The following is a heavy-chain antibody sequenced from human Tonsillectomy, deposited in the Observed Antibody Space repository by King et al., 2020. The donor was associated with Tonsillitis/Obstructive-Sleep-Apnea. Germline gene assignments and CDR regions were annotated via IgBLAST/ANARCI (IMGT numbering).Heavy chain of an antibody. Sequence: VQLVESGGRLVPPGGSLRLSCAASGFTFRNYAMNWVRQAPGKGLEWISTIGGAGRDIFYADSVKGRFTISRDNSKNTLYLQMNSLRAEDAAVYFCAKDATYEPEVDVWGQGTLVTVSA. D-gene: IGHD1-14*01. V-gene: IGHV3-23*04. CDR2: IGGAGRDI. CDR1: GFTFRNYA. CDR3: AKDATYEPEVDV. J-gene: IGHJ4*02.